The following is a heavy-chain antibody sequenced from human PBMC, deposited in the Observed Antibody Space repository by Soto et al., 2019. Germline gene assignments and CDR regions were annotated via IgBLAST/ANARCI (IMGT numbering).Heavy chain of an antibody. CDR3: ASSTPNSSQATRYNWFDP. V-gene: IGHV1-2*02. D-gene: IGHD3-22*01. CDR2: INPNSGGT. Sequence: ASVKVSCKXSGYTFTGNYVNWVRQAPGQGLEWMGWINPNSGGTNYAQKFQGRVTMTRDTSISTAYMELSRLSSDDTAVYYCASSTPNSSQATRYNWFDPWGQGTLVTVSS. J-gene: IGHJ5*02. CDR1: GYTFTGNY.